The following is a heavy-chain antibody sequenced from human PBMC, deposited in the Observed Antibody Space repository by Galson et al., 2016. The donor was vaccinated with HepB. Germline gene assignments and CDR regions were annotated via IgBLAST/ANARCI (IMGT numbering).Heavy chain of an antibody. D-gene: IGHD2-21*01. V-gene: IGHV3-23*01. J-gene: IGHJ4*02. CDR1: GFTFSNCA. CDR3: AKTVASRMVIGSLDY. Sequence: SLRLSCAASGFTFSNCAMSWVRQTPGKGLEWVSVISHNGGSAYYADSVKGRFTISRDISNNTLYLQMNGLGAEDTAVYYCAKTVASRMVIGSLDYWGQGTLVTVSS. CDR2: ISHNGGSA.